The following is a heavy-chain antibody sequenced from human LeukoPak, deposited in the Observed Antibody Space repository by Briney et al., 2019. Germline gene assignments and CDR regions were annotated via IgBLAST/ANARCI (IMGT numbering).Heavy chain of an antibody. CDR1: GYSFSEVF. Sequence: ASVKVSCKVSGYSFSEVFMHWVRQAPGKGLEWMGGFDPEHDQTIYAQRLQGRVTMSADTSTDTAYMGLSSLRSEDTAVYYCTSMDGLTAFDYWGQGTLVTVSS. CDR3: TSMDGLTAFDY. J-gene: IGHJ4*02. D-gene: IGHD3-10*01. CDR2: FDPEHDQT. V-gene: IGHV1-24*01.